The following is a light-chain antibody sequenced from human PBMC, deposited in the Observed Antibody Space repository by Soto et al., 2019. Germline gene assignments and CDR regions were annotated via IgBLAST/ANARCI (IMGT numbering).Light chain of an antibody. V-gene: IGKV3-15*01. CDR1: QSVNNN. Sequence: EIVMTQSPVTLSVSPGERATLSCRANQSVNNNLAWYQQKPGQSPRLLMHGASTRATGIPDRFSGSGSGKEFTLTISSVQSADVAVDYCQQYNRWPSGLTFGGGTKGEIK. CDR3: QQYNRWPSGLT. CDR2: GAS. J-gene: IGKJ4*01.